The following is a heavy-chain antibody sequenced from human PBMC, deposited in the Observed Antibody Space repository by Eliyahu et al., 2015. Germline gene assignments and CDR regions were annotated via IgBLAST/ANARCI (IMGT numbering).Heavy chain of an antibody. Sequence: RVFCKTAGYTFNSYYIHWVRQAPGQGLEWLGVIDPSGGSTNYAQKLQGRVTMARDTSTVTVYMEVSTLRSEDTAVYYCARGQMGVIDYWGQGTLVTVSS. CDR2: IDPSGGST. CDR3: ARGQMGVIDY. J-gene: IGHJ4*02. CDR1: GYTFNSYY. V-gene: IGHV1-46*02. D-gene: IGHD3-16*01.